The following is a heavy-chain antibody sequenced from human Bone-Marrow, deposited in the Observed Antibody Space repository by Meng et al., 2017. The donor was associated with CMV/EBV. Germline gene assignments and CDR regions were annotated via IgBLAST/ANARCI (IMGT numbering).Heavy chain of an antibody. J-gene: IGHJ4*02. CDR3: ARGAYYYDSSGYWYFDY. Sequence: SVKVSCKASGGTFSSYAISWVRQAPGQGLEWMGGIIPILGIANYAQKFQGRVTITADKSTSTAYMELSSLRSEDTAVYYCARGAYYYDSSGYWYFDYWGQGTLVTGSS. CDR2: IIPILGIA. D-gene: IGHD3-22*01. CDR1: GGTFSSYA. V-gene: IGHV1-69*10.